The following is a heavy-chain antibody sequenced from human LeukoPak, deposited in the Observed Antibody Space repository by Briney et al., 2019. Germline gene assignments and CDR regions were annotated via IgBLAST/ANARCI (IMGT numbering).Heavy chain of an antibody. CDR2: ISRYGDDT. CDR3: ARGGVWHQLAIEY. CDR1: GSPFINSA. D-gene: IGHD3-10*01. V-gene: IGHV3-64*02. J-gene: IGHJ4*02. Sequence: PGGSLRHACATSGSPFINSAMHWVRQAPGKGLEYFASISRYGDDTYYADSVKDRFTIPRHNSKNTLYLQLGSLRTDEMAVYYCARGGVWHQLAIEYWGQGTLVTVSS.